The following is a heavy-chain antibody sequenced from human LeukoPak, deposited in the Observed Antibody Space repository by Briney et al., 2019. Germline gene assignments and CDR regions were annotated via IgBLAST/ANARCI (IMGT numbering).Heavy chain of an antibody. D-gene: IGHD5-24*01. J-gene: IGHJ5*02. CDR3: ARDSGMAVDP. V-gene: IGHV4-59*01. Sequence: PSETLSLTCTVSGGSISSYYWSWIRQPPGKGLEWIGYIYYSESTNYNPSLKSRVTISVDTSKNQFSLKLSSVTAADTAVYYCARDSGMAVDPWGQGTLVTVSS. CDR2: IYYSEST. CDR1: GGSISSYY.